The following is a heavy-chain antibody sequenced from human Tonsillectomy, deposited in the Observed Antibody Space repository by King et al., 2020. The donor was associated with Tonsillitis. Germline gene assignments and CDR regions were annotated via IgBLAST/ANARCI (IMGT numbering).Heavy chain of an antibody. V-gene: IGHV4-39*01. Sequence: QLQESGPGLVKPSETLSLTCTVSGGSISSSSYYWGWIRQPPGKGLDWIGSIYYSGSTYYNPSLKSRVTITVDTSKNQFSLKLSSVTAADTAVYYCARTITMVRGVPDYWGQGTLVTVSS. D-gene: IGHD3-10*01. CDR3: ARTITMVRGVPDY. CDR2: IYYSGST. CDR1: GGSISSSSYY. J-gene: IGHJ4*02.